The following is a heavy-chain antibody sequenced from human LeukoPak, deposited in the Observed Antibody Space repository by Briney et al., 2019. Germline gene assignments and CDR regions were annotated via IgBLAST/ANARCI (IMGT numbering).Heavy chain of an antibody. J-gene: IGHJ4*02. CDR3: ATTIQLRIDY. Sequence: KASETLSLTCTVSGGSISSSSYYWGWIRQPPGKGLEWIGSIYYSGSTYYNPSLKSRVTISVDTSKNQFSLKLSSVTAADTAVYYCATTIQLRIDYWGQGTLVTVSS. V-gene: IGHV4-39*01. D-gene: IGHD5-18*01. CDR2: IYYSGST. CDR1: GGSISSSSYY.